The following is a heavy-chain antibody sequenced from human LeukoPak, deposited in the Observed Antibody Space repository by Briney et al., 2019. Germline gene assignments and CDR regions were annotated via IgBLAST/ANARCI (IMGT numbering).Heavy chain of an antibody. V-gene: IGHV1-69*05. CDR3: AGSIAAAYYYYYYMDV. J-gene: IGHJ6*03. CDR1: GGTFSSYA. Sequence: SVKISCKDSGGTFSSYAISWVRDALGQGLEWMGRTITIFGTANYVQKIEGRETITTDESTSTAYMELSSLRSEDTAAYYCAGSIAAAYYYYYYMDVWGKGTTVTVSS. D-gene: IGHD6-13*01. CDR2: TITIFGTA.